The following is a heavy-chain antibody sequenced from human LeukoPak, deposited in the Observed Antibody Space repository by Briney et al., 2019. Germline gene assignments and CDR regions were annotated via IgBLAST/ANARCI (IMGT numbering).Heavy chain of an antibody. CDR3: ARETTIGWLWNFDY. J-gene: IGHJ4*02. CDR2: IYTSGST. CDR1: GGSISSYY. V-gene: IGHV4-4*07. D-gene: IGHD3-22*01. Sequence: SETLSLTCTVSGGSISSYYWSWIRQPAGKGLEWIGRIYTSGSTNYNPSLKSRVTMSVDTSKNQFSLKLNSVTAADTAVYYCARETTIGWLWNFDYWGQGTLVTVSS.